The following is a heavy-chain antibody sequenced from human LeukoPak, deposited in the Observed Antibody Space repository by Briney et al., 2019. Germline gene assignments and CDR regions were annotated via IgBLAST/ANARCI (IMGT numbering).Heavy chain of an antibody. D-gene: IGHD6-19*01. CDR2: INPSGCST. Sequence: ASVTVSCKASGYTFTSYYMHWVRQAPGQGVEWMGIINPSGCSTSSAQKFQGRVTMTRDTSTSTVYMELSSLRSEDTAVYYCARVGIAVAGTYYYYYGMDVWGQGTTVTVSS. V-gene: IGHV1-46*01. CDR3: ARVGIAVAGTYYYYYGMDV. J-gene: IGHJ6*02. CDR1: GYTFTSYY.